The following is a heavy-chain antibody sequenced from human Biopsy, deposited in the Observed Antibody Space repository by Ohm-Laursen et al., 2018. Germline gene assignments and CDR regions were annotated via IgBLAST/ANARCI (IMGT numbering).Heavy chain of an antibody. CDR3: ARGSNDFGGLYFPR. V-gene: IGHV4-59*11. J-gene: IGHJ4*02. CDR1: GGSFTGHY. D-gene: IGHD4-23*01. CDR2: ISYTGYT. Sequence: SDTLSPTCIVSGGSFTGHYWSWIRQPPGKGLEWIGHISYTGYTSYNASLKSRVTISVDTSRNHFSLRLSSLTAADTAVYYCARGSNDFGGLYFPRWGQGTLLTVSS.